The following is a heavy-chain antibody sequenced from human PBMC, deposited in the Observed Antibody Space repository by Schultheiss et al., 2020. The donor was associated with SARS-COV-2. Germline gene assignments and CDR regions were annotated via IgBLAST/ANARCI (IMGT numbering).Heavy chain of an antibody. CDR3: TTEAVYCSSTSCYHYYYYYMDV. CDR1: GFTFSGSA. V-gene: IGHV3-23*01. Sequence: GGSLRLSCAASGFTFSGSAMHWVRQAPGKGLEWVSGISGSGGSTYYADSVKGRFTISRDNSKNTLYLQMNSLKTEDTAVYYCTTEAVYCSSTSCYHYYYYYMDVWGKGTTVTVSS. CDR2: ISGSGGST. D-gene: IGHD2-2*01. J-gene: IGHJ6*03.